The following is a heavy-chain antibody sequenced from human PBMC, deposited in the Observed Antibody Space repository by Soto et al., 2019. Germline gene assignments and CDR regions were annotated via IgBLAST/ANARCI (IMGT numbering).Heavy chain of an antibody. CDR1: GGSLSSSSNY. CDR3: ARYTGATMFDY. CDR2: VYSGGST. D-gene: IGHD1-26*01. Sequence: QPQLQESGPGLVKPSETLSLTCTVSGGSLSSSSNYWGWIRQPPGKGLEWIGIVYSGGSTFYNPSLKSRVTISIDTSKNQFSLKLSSVTAADTAMYYCARYTGATMFDYWGQGTLVTVSS. J-gene: IGHJ4*02. V-gene: IGHV4-39*01.